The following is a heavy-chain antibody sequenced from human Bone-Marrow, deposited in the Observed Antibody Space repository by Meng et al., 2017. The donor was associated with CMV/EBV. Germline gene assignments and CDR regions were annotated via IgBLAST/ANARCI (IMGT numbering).Heavy chain of an antibody. V-gene: IGHV3-33*01. CDR2: IWYDGSNK. D-gene: IGHD1-26*01. CDR3: ARDRLVFFFMGDYYYGMDV. J-gene: IGHJ6*02. Sequence: GESLKISCAASGFTFSSYGMHWVRQAPGKGLEWVAVIWYDGSNKYYADSVKGRFTISRDNSKNTLYLQMNSLRAEDTAVYYCARDRLVFFFMGDYYYGMDVWGQGTTVTVSS. CDR1: GFTFSSYG.